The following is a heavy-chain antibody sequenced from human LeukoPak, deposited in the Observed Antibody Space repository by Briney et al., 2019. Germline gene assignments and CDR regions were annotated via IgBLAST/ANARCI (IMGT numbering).Heavy chain of an antibody. Sequence: GGSLRLSCAASGFTFDDYAMHWVRQAPGKGLEWVSLISWDGGSTYYADSVKGRFTISRDNSKNSLYLQMNSLRAEDTALYYCAKDGRDSSGYSYFDYWGQGTLVTVSS. D-gene: IGHD3-22*01. CDR3: AKDGRDSSGYSYFDY. J-gene: IGHJ4*02. V-gene: IGHV3-43D*03. CDR1: GFTFDDYA. CDR2: ISWDGGST.